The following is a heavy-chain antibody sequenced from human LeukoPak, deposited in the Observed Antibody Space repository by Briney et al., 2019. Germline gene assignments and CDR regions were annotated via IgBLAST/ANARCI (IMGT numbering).Heavy chain of an antibody. Sequence: GESLKISCKGSGYSFTSYWIGWVRQMPGKSLEWMWIIYPGGSDTRYSPSFQGQVTISADQSISTAYLQWSSLKASGTAMYYCARHADYGGNSVPLDYWGQGTLVTVSS. J-gene: IGHJ4*02. CDR3: ARHADYGGNSVPLDY. CDR2: IYPGGSDT. CDR1: GYSFTSYW. V-gene: IGHV5-51*01. D-gene: IGHD4-23*01.